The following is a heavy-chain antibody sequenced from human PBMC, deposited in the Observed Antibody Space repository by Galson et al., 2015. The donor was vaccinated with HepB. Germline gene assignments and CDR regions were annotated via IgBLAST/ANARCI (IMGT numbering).Heavy chain of an antibody. V-gene: IGHV3-48*01. CDR1: GFTFSNYN. Sequence: SLRLSCAASGFTFSNYNMNWVRQAPGKGLEWVSYISSSSGTIHYADSVKGRFTISRDNAKNSLYLQMNSLRAEDTAVYYCARGDCGGDCYSPDYWGQGTLVTVSS. CDR3: ARGDCGGDCYSPDY. CDR2: ISSSSGTI. D-gene: IGHD2-21*02. J-gene: IGHJ4*02.